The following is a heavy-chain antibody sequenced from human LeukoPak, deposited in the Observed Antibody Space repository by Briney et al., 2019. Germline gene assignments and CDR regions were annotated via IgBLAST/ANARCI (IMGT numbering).Heavy chain of an antibody. CDR3: VRTPPNWGFDY. D-gene: IGHD7-27*01. Sequence: ASVKVSCKASGYTFTTHDINWVRQATGQGLEWLGWMSPNSGDTGYAQKFQGRVTMTSDSSISTAYMELSSLRSEDTAIYYCVRTPPNWGFDYWGQGTLVAVSS. J-gene: IGHJ4*02. CDR1: GYTFTTHD. CDR2: MSPNSGDT. V-gene: IGHV1-8*01.